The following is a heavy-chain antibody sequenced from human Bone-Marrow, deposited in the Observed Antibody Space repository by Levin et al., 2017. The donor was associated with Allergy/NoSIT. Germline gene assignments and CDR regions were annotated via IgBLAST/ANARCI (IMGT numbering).Heavy chain of an antibody. CDR2: IKKDGSEK. CDR1: GFTFSKCW. CDR3: ASLDTALCRGQTG. Sequence: GESLKISCAASGFTFSKCWMSWVRQAPGKGLEWVANIKKDGSEKNYVDSVKGRFTISRDNAKNSLFLQMNSLRAEDTAVYYCASLDTALCRGQTGWGQGTLVTVSS. V-gene: IGHV3-7*02. D-gene: IGHD5-18*01. J-gene: IGHJ4*02.